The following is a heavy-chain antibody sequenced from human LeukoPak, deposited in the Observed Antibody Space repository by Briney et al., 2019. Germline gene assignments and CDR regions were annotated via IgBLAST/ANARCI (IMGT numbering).Heavy chain of an antibody. J-gene: IGHJ4*02. D-gene: IGHD3-16*02. CDR3: AKGSRLRLGELSCY. Sequence: GGSLRLSCAASGFTFSGYGMHWVRQAPGKGLEWVAVISYDGSNKYYADSVKGRFTISRDNSKNTLYLQMNSLRAEDTAVYYCAKGSRLRLGELSCYWGQGTLVTVSS. V-gene: IGHV3-30*18. CDR1: GFTFSGYG. CDR2: ISYDGSNK.